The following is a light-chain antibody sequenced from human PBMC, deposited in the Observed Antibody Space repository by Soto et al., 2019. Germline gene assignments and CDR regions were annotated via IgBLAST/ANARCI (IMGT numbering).Light chain of an antibody. CDR3: QQYNNWPPIT. CDR1: QSVSNN. J-gene: IGKJ5*01. CDR2: YAF. V-gene: IGKV3-15*01. Sequence: EIVMTQSPATLSVSPGERATLSCRASQSVSNNLAWYQQKPGQAPRLLIYYAFTRATGIPARFSGSGSGTEFTLTISSLQSEDFALYYCQQYNNWPPITFGQGTRLEIK.